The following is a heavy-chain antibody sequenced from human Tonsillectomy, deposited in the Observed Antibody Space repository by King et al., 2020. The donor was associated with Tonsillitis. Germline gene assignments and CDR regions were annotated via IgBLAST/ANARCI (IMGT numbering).Heavy chain of an antibody. V-gene: IGHV4-34*01. Sequence: VQLQQWGAGLLKPSETLSLTCAVYGGSFSGYYWSWIRQPPGKGLEWIGEINHSGSTNYNPSLKSRVTVSVDTSKNQFSLKLSSVTAADTAVYYCARNRITMVRGVNRAYWYFDLWGRGTLVTVSS. CDR1: GGSFSGYY. D-gene: IGHD3-10*01. J-gene: IGHJ2*01. CDR2: INHSGST. CDR3: ARNRITMVRGVNRAYWYFDL.